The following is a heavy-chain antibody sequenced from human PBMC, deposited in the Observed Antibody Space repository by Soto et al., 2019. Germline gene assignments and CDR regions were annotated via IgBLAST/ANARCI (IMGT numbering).Heavy chain of an antibody. D-gene: IGHD1-26*01. CDR1: GGTFSSYT. J-gene: IGHJ4*02. CDR3: ARVVGAATDY. Sequence: QVQLVQSGAEVEKPGSSVKVSCKASGGTFSSYTISWVRQAPGQGLEWMGRIIPILGIANYAQKFQGRVTITADKSTSTAYMELSSLRSEDTAVYYCARVVGAATDYWGQGTLVTVSS. CDR2: IIPILGIA. V-gene: IGHV1-69*02.